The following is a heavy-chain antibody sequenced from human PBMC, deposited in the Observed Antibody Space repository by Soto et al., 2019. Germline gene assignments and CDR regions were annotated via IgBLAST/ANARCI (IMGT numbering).Heavy chain of an antibody. CDR2: ISSSGSTI. V-gene: IGHV3-48*03. D-gene: IGHD3-22*01. CDR1: GFTFSSYE. J-gene: IGHJ3*02. CDR3: AREGHDSSDLEYAFDI. Sequence: QPGGSLRLSCAASGFTFSSYEMNWVRQAPGKGLEWVSYISSSGSTIYYADSVKGRFTISRDNAKNSLYLQMNSLRAEDTAVYYCAREGHDSSDLEYAFDIWGQGTMVTVSS.